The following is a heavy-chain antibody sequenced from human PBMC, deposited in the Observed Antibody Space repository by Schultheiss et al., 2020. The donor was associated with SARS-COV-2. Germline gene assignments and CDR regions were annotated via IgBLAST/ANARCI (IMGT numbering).Heavy chain of an antibody. J-gene: IGHJ6*03. CDR2: IWYDGRNK. Sequence: GGSLRLSCAASGLIFRTYRIHWARQAPGKGLEWVAVIWYDGRNKYYADSVKGRFTISRDNSKNTLYLQMNSLRAEDTAVYYCARDPKRGDFWSGYIPNSYYYMDVWGKGTTVTVSS. V-gene: IGHV3-30*19. CDR1: GLIFRTYR. D-gene: IGHD3-3*01. CDR3: ARDPKRGDFWSGYIPNSYYYMDV.